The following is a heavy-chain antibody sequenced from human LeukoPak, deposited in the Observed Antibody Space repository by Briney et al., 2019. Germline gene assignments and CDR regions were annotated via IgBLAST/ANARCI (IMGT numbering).Heavy chain of an antibody. V-gene: IGHV1-3*01. D-gene: IGHD3-3*01. CDR2: INAGNGNT. CDR3: ARYDFWSGYQDY. Sequence: GASVKVSCKASGYTFTTYAMHWVRQAPGQRLEWMGWINAGNGNTKYSQKFQGRVTITRDTSASTAYMELSSLRSEDTAVYYCARYDFWSGYQDYWGQGTLVTVSS. CDR1: GYTFTTYA. J-gene: IGHJ4*02.